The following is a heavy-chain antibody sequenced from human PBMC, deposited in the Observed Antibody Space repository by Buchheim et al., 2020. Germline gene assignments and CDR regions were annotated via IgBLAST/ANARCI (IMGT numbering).Heavy chain of an antibody. D-gene: IGHD1-1*01. V-gene: IGHV4-34*01. Sequence: QVQLQQWGAGLLKPSETLSLTCAVYGGSFSGYYWSWIRQPPGKGLEWIGEINHSGSTHYNPSLKSRVTISVDTSKNQFSLKLSSVTAADTAVYYCARGGYRNYYGMDVWGQGTT. CDR3: ARGGYRNYYGMDV. J-gene: IGHJ6*02. CDR1: GGSFSGYY. CDR2: INHSGST.